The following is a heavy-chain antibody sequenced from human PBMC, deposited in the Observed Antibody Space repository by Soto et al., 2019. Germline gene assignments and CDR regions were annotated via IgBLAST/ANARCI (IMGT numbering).Heavy chain of an antibody. CDR3: ARGHSTDCSNGVCSFFYNHEMDV. J-gene: IGHJ6*02. V-gene: IGHV1-2*04. CDR1: GYSFTDYH. Sequence: QLQLVQSGAEVKKPGASVRVSCKASGYSFTDYHIHWVRPAPGQGLEWLGRINPKSGGTSTAQKFQGWVTMTRDRSISTVYMELTRLRSDDTAVYFCARGHSTDCSNGVCSFFYNHEMDVWGQGTTVTVSS. D-gene: IGHD2-8*01. CDR2: INPKSGGT.